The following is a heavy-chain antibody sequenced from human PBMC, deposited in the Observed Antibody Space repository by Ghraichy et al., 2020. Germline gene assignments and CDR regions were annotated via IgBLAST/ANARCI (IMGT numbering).Heavy chain of an antibody. CDR2: ISAYNGNT. Sequence: VKVSCKASGYTFTSYGISWVRQAPGQGLEWMGWISAYNGNTNYAQKLQGRVTMTTDTSTSTAYMELRSLRSDDTAVYYCARRPLFNCSGGSCYLYIWFDPWGQGTLVTVSS. J-gene: IGHJ5*02. D-gene: IGHD2-15*01. CDR3: ARRPLFNCSGGSCYLYIWFDP. V-gene: IGHV1-18*01. CDR1: GYTFTSYG.